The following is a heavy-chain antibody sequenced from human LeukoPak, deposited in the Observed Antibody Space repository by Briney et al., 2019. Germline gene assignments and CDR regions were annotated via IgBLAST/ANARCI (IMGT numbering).Heavy chain of an antibody. J-gene: IGHJ4*02. CDR3: ARGPNWANY. V-gene: IGHV1-8*01. D-gene: IGHD7-27*01. Sequence: ASVKVSGKAFGLTFPGFDLNWVRQAPGPGLEWMGWMNPNSGNTGYAQKFQGRVTMTRNTSISTAYMELSSLRSEDTAVYYCARGPNWANYWGQGTLVTVSS. CDR1: GLTFPGFD. CDR2: MNPNSGNT.